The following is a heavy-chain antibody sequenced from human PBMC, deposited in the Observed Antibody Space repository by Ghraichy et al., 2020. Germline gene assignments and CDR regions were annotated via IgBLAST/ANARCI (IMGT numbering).Heavy chain of an antibody. D-gene: IGHD2-2*02. Sequence: GGSLRLSCAASGFTFSSYAMSWVRQAPGKGLEWVSAISGSGGSTYYADSVKGRFTISRDNSKNTLYLQMNSLRAEDTAVYYCAKDLQSTGRGVVPAAIPVDYWGQGTLVTVSS. CDR1: GFTFSSYA. J-gene: IGHJ4*02. CDR2: ISGSGGST. CDR3: AKDLQSTGRGVVPAAIPVDY. V-gene: IGHV3-23*01.